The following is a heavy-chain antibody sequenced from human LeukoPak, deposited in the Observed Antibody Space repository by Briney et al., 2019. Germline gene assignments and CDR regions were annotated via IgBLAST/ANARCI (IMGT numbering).Heavy chain of an antibody. Sequence: TETLSLTCTLSGGSISSYYWSWIRQPPGKGLEWIGYIYFSGSTNYNPSLKSRVTISVDTSKNQFSLKLSSVTAADTAAYYCASDAGAVADAGDAFDIWGQGTMVTVSS. CDR2: IYFSGST. J-gene: IGHJ3*02. D-gene: IGHD6-19*01. CDR3: ASDAGAVADAGDAFDI. CDR1: GGSISSYY. V-gene: IGHV4-59*01.